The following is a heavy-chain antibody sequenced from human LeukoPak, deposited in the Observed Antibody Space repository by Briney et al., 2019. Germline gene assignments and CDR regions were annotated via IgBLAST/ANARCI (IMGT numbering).Heavy chain of an antibody. CDR1: GYTFTGYY. J-gene: IGHJ3*02. CDR3: AREGAYYYGSGSYKAFDI. V-gene: IGHV1-2*02. D-gene: IGHD3-10*01. CDR2: INPNSGGT. Sequence: ASVKVSCKASGYTFTGYYMHWVRQAPGQGLEWMGWINPNSGGTNYAQKFQGRVTMTRDTSISTAYMELSRLRSDDTAVYYCAREGAYYYGSGSYKAFDIWGQGTMVTVSS.